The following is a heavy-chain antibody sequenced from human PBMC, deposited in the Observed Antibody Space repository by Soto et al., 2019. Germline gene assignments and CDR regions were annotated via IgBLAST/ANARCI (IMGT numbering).Heavy chain of an antibody. D-gene: IGHD3-10*01. CDR1: GFTFSDHY. Sequence: PGGSLRLSCAASGFTFSDHYMDWVRQAPGKGLEWVGRTRNKANSYTTEYAASVKGRFTISRDDSKNSLYLQMNSLKTEDTAVYYCARDRVVRGVNDAFDIWGQGTMVTVSS. V-gene: IGHV3-72*01. J-gene: IGHJ3*02. CDR2: TRNKANSYTT. CDR3: ARDRVVRGVNDAFDI.